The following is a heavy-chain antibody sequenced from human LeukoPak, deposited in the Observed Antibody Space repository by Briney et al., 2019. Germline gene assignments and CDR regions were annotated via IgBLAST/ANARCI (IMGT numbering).Heavy chain of an antibody. CDR3: AKEIYGDSTGGRFQY. D-gene: IGHD4-17*01. Sequence: GGSLRLSCAASGFTFSSYAMSWVRQAPGKGLEWVSVIGGSGGSTYYADSVTGRFTISRDNSKNTLYLQMNSLRAEDTAVYYCAKEIYGDSTGGRFQYWGQGTLVTVSS. CDR2: IGGSGGST. V-gene: IGHV3-23*01. J-gene: IGHJ1*01. CDR1: GFTFSSYA.